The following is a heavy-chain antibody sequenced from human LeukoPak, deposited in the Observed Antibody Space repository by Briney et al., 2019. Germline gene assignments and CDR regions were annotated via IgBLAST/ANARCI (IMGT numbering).Heavy chain of an antibody. CDR2: ISAYNGNT. Sequence: ASVKVSCKASGGTFSSYAISWLRQAPGQGLEWMGWISAYNGNTNYAQKLQGRVTMTTDTSTSTAYMELRSLRSNDTAVYYCARIGLSRLFDAFDIWGQGTMVTVSS. CDR3: ARIGLSRLFDAFDI. D-gene: IGHD3-16*01. J-gene: IGHJ3*02. CDR1: GGTFSSYA. V-gene: IGHV1-18*01.